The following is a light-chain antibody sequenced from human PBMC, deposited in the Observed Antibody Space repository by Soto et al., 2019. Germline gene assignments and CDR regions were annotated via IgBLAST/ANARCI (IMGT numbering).Light chain of an antibody. V-gene: IGLV2-14*01. Sequence: QSVLTQPASVSGSPGQSVAISCTGTSSDVSAYNFVYWYQQHPGKAPKLMVFDVSNRSSGVSDRFSGSKSGNTASLTISGIQAEDEADYYCSSYPSGGNYVFVTGIKLTVL. CDR1: SSDVSAYNF. CDR2: DVS. J-gene: IGLJ1*01. CDR3: SSYPSGGNYV.